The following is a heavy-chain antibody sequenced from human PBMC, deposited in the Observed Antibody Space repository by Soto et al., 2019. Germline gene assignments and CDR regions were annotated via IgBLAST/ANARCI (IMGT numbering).Heavy chain of an antibody. J-gene: IGHJ4*02. D-gene: IGHD3-10*01. CDR3: TRLISAAQDY. CDR2: IRDRAFSYAT. V-gene: IGHV3-73*01. Sequence: EVLLVEYGGGLVQPGGSLKLSCAASGFVFKDSSIHWVRQASGKGLEWVGRIRDRAFSYATAYAASVKGRFTISRDDSTNTACLQMNSLKTEDTAIYYCTRLISAAQDYWGRSTLVTVSS. CDR1: GFVFKDSS.